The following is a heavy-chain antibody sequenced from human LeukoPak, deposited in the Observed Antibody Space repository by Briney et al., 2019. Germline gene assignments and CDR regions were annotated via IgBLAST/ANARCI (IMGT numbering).Heavy chain of an antibody. V-gene: IGHV1-2*02. J-gene: IGHJ6*03. CDR3: ARTYYYDSSGYGGYYYYYMDV. Sequence: ASVKVSCKGSGGTLSRYAISWVRQAPGQGLEWMGWINPNSGGTNYAQKFQGRVTMTRDTSISTAYMELSRLRSDDTAVYYCARTYYYDSSGYGGYYYYYMDVWGKGTTVTVSS. CDR1: GGTLSRYA. D-gene: IGHD3-22*01. CDR2: INPNSGGT.